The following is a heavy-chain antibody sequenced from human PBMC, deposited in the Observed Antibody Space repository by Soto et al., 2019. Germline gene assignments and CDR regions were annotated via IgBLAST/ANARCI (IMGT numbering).Heavy chain of an antibody. CDR2: IKSKTDGGTT. D-gene: IGHD3-22*01. CDR1: GFTFINSW. J-gene: IGHJ3*02. V-gene: IGHV3-15*01. Sequence: LRLSCAASGFTFINSWMSWVRRAPGNVLEWVGRIKSKTDGGTTDYAAPVKGRFTISRDDSKNTLYLQMNSLKTEDTAVYYCTTVVINYYDSLDAFDIWGQGTMGTVSS. CDR3: TTVVINYYDSLDAFDI.